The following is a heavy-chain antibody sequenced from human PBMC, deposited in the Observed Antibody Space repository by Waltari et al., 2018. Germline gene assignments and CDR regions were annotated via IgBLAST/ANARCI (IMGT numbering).Heavy chain of an antibody. D-gene: IGHD5-12*01. CDR1: GFTVGNNY. J-gene: IGHJ5*02. Sequence: EAQLVESGGGLIHPGGSLRLSCAVSGFTVGNNYMSWVRQAPGKGLGWVSVIYSGGSTNYADSVRGLFTISRDNSKNTLFLEMNSLTAEDTAVYYCARDPPGMATIGSWGQGTLVTVSS. CDR3: ARDPPGMATIGS. CDR2: IYSGGST. V-gene: IGHV3-53*01.